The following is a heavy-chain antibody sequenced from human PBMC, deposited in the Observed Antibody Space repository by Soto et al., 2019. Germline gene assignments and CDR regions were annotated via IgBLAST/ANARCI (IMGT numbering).Heavy chain of an antibody. CDR1: GGSFSGYY. CDR3: ARGRTAFTSAYFQH. D-gene: IGHD5-18*01. CDR2: INHSGST. J-gene: IGHJ1*01. V-gene: IGHV4-34*01. Sequence: QVQLQQWGAGLLKPSETLSLTCAVYGGSFSGYYWSWIRQPPGKGLEWIGEINHSGSTNYNQSLKSRVTISVDTSKNQFSLKMSSVTAADTAVYYCARGRTAFTSAYFQHWGQGTLVTVSS.